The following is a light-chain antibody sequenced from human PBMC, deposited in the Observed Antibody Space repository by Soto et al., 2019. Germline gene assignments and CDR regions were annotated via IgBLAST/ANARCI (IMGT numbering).Light chain of an antibody. CDR2: DVT. J-gene: IGLJ1*01. CDR1: SSDVGGYNY. CDR3: ISFTSRHIYV. V-gene: IGLV2-14*03. Sequence: QSALTQPASVSGSPEQSITIPCTGTSSDVGGYNYVSWYQQHPGRAPKLIIYDVTNRPSGISNRFSGSKSGNTASLTISGLQTEDEADYYCISFTSRHIYVFGTGTKVTVL.